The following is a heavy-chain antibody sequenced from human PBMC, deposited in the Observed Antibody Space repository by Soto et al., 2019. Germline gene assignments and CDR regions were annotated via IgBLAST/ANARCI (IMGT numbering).Heavy chain of an antibody. CDR1: GGSISSSSYY. CDR2: IYYSGST. V-gene: IGHV4-39*01. Sequence: SETLSLTCTVSGGSISSSSYYWGWIRQPPGKGLEWIGSIYYSGSTYYNPSLKSRVTISVDTSKNQFSLKLSSVTAADTAVYYCARRVGYCSGGSCEELDYCGQGTLVTVSS. D-gene: IGHD2-15*01. J-gene: IGHJ4*02. CDR3: ARRVGYCSGGSCEELDY.